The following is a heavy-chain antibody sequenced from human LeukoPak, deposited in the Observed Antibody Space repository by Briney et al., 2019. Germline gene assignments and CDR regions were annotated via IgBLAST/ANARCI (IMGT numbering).Heavy chain of an antibody. CDR2: IYSGGST. V-gene: IGHV3-66*01. CDR1: GFTVSSNY. CDR3: ARDFGPTPTGGDDY. J-gene: IGHJ4*02. D-gene: IGHD3-10*01. Sequence: PGGSLRLSCAASGFTVSSNYMSWVRQAPGKGLEWVSVIYSGGSTYYADSVKGRFTISRDNSKNTLYLQMNSLRAEDTAVYYCARDFGPTPTGGDDYWGQGTLVTASS.